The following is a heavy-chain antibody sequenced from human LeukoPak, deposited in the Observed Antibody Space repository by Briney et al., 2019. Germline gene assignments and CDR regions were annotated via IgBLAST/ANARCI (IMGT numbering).Heavy chain of an antibody. V-gene: IGHV4-39*01. J-gene: IGHJ4*02. D-gene: IGHD2-15*01. CDR3: ASVSRDIKY. CDR2: IYYSGIT. Sequence: PSETLSLTCTVSGGSISSSSYYWGWIRQPPGKGLEWIGSIYYSGITYYNPSLKSRVTISVDTSKNQFSLKLSSVTAADTAVYYCASVSRDIKYWGQGTLVTVSS. CDR1: GGSISSSSYY.